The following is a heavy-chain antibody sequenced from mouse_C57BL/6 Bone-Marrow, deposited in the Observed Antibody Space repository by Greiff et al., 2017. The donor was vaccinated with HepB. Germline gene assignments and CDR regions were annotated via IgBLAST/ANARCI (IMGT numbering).Heavy chain of an antibody. J-gene: IGHJ3*01. CDR3: ARQASSGAWFAY. CDR1: GFTFSSYT. D-gene: IGHD3-2*02. Sequence: EVKLMESGGGLVKPGGSLKLSCAASGFTFSSYTMSWVRQTPEKRLEWVATISGGGGNTYYPDSVKGRFTISRDNAKNTLYLQMSSRRSEDTALYYCARQASSGAWFAYWGQGTLVTVSA. CDR2: ISGGGGNT. V-gene: IGHV5-9*01.